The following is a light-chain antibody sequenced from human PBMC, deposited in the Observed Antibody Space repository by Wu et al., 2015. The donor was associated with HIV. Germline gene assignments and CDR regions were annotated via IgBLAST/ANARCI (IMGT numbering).Light chain of an antibody. CDR2: RAS. Sequence: DIQMTQSPSTLSASVGDRVTITCRASQTINTWLAWHQQKPGKAPKLLVYRASFLQSGVPSRFSGSGSGTEFTLTISSLQPDDFATYYCQQYDTYPWTFGQGTKVEIK. CDR1: QTINTW. CDR3: QQYDTYPWT. V-gene: IGKV1-5*03. J-gene: IGKJ1*01.